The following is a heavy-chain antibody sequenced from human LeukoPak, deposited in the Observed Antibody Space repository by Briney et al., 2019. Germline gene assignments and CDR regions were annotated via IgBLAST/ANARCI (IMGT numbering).Heavy chain of an antibody. Sequence: GGSLRLSCAASGFTLSSYSMNWVRQAPGKGLEWVSYISSSSSTIYYADSVKGRFTISRDNAKNSLYLQMNSLRAEDTAVYYCARRRWGSSGYYYPDAFDIWGQGTMVTVSS. CDR3: ARRRWGSSGYYYPDAFDI. D-gene: IGHD3-22*01. J-gene: IGHJ3*02. V-gene: IGHV3-48*01. CDR2: ISSSSSTI. CDR1: GFTLSSYS.